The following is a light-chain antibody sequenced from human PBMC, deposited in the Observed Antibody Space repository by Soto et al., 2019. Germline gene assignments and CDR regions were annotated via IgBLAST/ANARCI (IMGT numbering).Light chain of an antibody. Sequence: QSVLTQPPSVSGAPGQRVTISCTGSSSNIGAGYDVHWYQQLPGTAPKLIIHGSSNRPSGVPDRFSGSKSGTSASLAITGLQAEDEADYYCQSYDRSLSGSVFGGGTKLTVL. CDR3: QSYDRSLSGSV. V-gene: IGLV1-40*01. CDR1: SSNIGAGYD. CDR2: GSS. J-gene: IGLJ3*02.